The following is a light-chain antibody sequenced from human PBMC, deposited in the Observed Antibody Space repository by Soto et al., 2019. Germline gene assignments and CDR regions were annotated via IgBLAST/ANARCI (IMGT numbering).Light chain of an antibody. J-gene: IGKJ1*01. Sequence: DIQMTQSPSSLSASVGDRVTITCRASQSVNRYLNWYQQKEGKAPKLLIYSTSILESGVPSRFSASGSGTDFTLTINSLQPEDFATYYCQQSYSNPRTCGQGTRVEVK. V-gene: IGKV1-39*01. CDR2: STS. CDR1: QSVNRY. CDR3: QQSYSNPRT.